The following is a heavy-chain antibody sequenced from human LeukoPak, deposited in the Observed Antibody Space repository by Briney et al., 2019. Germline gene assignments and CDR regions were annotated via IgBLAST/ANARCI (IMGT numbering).Heavy chain of an antibody. CDR2: IYHSGST. D-gene: IGHD5-18*01. V-gene: IGHV4-30-2*01. J-gene: IGHJ3*02. CDR1: GGSISSGGYS. CDR3: ARGSVDTAMVTYAFDI. Sequence: KASQTLSLTCAVSGGSISSGGYSWSWTRQPPGKGLEWIGYIYHSGSTYYNPSLKSRVTISVDRSKNQFSLKLSSVTAADTAVYYCARGSVDTAMVTYAFDIWGQGTMVTVSS.